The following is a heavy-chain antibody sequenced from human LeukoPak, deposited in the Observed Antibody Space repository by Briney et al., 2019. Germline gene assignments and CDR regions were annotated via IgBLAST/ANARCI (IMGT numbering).Heavy chain of an antibody. J-gene: IGHJ2*01. V-gene: IGHV3-74*01. CDR2: INSEESDK. CDR1: GFSFSSYW. Sequence: GGSLRLSCAASGFSFSSYWINWVRQAPGKGLVWVARINSEESDKSYADSVRGRFTISREDAANSLYLQMRSLGAGDTALYYCTKEFCGSRAACAGGSYYDFWGRGALVTVSS. CDR3: TKEFCGSRAACAGGSYYDF. D-gene: IGHD2-15*01.